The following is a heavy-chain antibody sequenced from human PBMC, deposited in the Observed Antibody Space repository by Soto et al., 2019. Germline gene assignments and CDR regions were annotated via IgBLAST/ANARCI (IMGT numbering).Heavy chain of an antibody. V-gene: IGHV3-48*03. J-gene: IGHJ6*02. CDR2: ISSSGSTI. D-gene: IGHD5-18*01. CDR1: GFTFSSYE. Sequence: GGSLRLSCAASGFTFSSYEMNWVRQAPGKGLEWVSYISSSGSTIYYADSVKGRFTISRDNAKNSLYLQMNSLRAEDTAVYYCARGDTAMVAVYYYGMDVWGQGTTVTSP. CDR3: ARGDTAMVAVYYYGMDV.